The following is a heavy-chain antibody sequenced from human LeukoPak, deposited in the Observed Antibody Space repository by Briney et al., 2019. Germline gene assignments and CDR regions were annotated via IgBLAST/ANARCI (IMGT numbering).Heavy chain of an antibody. CDR2: IYYSGST. V-gene: IGHV4-39*07. CDR1: GGSISSSSYY. D-gene: IGHD3-9*01. Sequence: SETLSLTCTVSGGSISSSSYYWGWIHQPPGKGLEWIGSIYYSGSTYYNPSLKSRVTISIDTSKNQFSLKLSSVTAADTAVYYCARGNTDILTGYYTPYFDYWGQGTLVTVSS. J-gene: IGHJ4*02. CDR3: ARGNTDILTGYYTPYFDY.